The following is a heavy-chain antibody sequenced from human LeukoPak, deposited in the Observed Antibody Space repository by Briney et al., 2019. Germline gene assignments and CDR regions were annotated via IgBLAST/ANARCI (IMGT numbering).Heavy chain of an antibody. D-gene: IGHD1-26*01. CDR1: GDSISNYY. Sequence: PSETLFLTCTVSGDSISNYYWNWIRQPPGKGLEWIGYIYYSGSTKYNPSLKSRVSISVDTSKNQFSLKLNSVTAADTAVYYCASSNTGSYNDAFDIWGQGTMVTVSS. V-gene: IGHV4-59*01. CDR2: IYYSGST. J-gene: IGHJ3*02. CDR3: ASSNTGSYNDAFDI.